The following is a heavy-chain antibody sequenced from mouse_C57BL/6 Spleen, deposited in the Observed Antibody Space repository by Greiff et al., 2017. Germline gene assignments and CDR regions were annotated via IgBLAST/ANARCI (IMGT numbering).Heavy chain of an antibody. Sequence: QVQLKESGAELVKPGASVKISCKASGYAFSSYWMNWVKQRPGKGLEWIGQIYPGDGDTNYNGKFKGKATLAADKSSSTAYMQLSSLTSEDSAVYFCARKGYSNYENAMDYWGQGTSVTVSS. J-gene: IGHJ4*01. CDR1: GYAFSSYW. D-gene: IGHD2-5*01. CDR2: IYPGDGDT. CDR3: ARKGYSNYENAMDY. V-gene: IGHV1-80*01.